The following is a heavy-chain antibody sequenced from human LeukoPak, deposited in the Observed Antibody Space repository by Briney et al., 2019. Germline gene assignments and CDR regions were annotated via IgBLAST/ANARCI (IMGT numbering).Heavy chain of an antibody. J-gene: IGHJ4*02. V-gene: IGHV3-23*01. Sequence: GGSLRLSCAASGFTFSSYAMSWVRQAPGKGLEWVSGISGSRGNTYYADSVKGRFTISRDNSKNTLYLQMNSLRVEDTAVYYCAKDMTPSSDWGIFHYWGQGTLVTVSS. CDR3: AKDMTPSSDWGIFHY. D-gene: IGHD6-19*01. CDR2: ISGSRGNT. CDR1: GFTFSSYA.